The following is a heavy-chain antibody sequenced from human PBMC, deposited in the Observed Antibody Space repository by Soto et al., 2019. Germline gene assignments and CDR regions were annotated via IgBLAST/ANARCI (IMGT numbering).Heavy chain of an antibody. Sequence: PSETLSFTCTVSGASINTYYWAWIRQPPGKGLEWIGYIHNSGTTDYNPSLKSRVTMSVDTSKSQFSLKLSSVTAADTAVYYCARDYGAGSYGIDYWGQGTLVTVSS. CDR3: ARDYGAGSYGIDY. V-gene: IGHV4-59*01. CDR1: GASINTYY. D-gene: IGHD3-10*01. CDR2: IHNSGTT. J-gene: IGHJ4*02.